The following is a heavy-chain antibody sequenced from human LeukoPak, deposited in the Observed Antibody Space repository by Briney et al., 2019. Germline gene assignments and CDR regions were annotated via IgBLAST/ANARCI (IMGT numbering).Heavy chain of an antibody. Sequence: GGSLRLSCAASVFTVSSNYMSWVRQAPGKGLEWVSVIYSGGSTYYADSVKGRFTISRDNSKNTLYLQMNSLRAEDTAVYYCARGHYYYGMDVWGQGTTVTVSS. CDR3: ARGHYYYGMDV. CDR1: VFTVSSNY. J-gene: IGHJ6*02. V-gene: IGHV3-53*01. CDR2: IYSGGST.